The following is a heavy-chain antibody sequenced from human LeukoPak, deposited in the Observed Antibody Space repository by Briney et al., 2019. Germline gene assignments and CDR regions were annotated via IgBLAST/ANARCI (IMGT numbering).Heavy chain of an antibody. Sequence: ASVKVSCKASGYAFTANYMHWVRQAPGQGLEWMGWINPRSGGTNYGEKFRGRVTMTRDTSITTAYMELSSLRFDDTAVYYCARGSGTSWFDYWGQGTLVTVSS. J-gene: IGHJ4*02. D-gene: IGHD2-2*01. CDR2: INPRSGGT. CDR1: GYAFTANY. V-gene: IGHV1-2*02. CDR3: ARGSGTSWFDY.